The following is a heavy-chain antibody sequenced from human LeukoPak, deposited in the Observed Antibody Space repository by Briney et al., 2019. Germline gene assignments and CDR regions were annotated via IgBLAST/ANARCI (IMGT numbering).Heavy chain of an antibody. Sequence: GGSLRLSCAASGFTFSGYGMHWVRQAPGKGLEWVAIISYDGSNNYYADSVKGRFTISRDNSKNTLYLQMNSLRGEDTAVYYCAKDQGAYDPEYYFDYLCQGTLVTVSS. CDR1: GFTFSGYG. CDR3: AKDQGAYDPEYYFDY. V-gene: IGHV3-30*18. J-gene: IGHJ4*02. D-gene: IGHD5-12*01. CDR2: ISYDGSNN.